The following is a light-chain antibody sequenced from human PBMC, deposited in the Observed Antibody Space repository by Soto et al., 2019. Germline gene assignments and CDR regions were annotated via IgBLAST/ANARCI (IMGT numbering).Light chain of an antibody. CDR1: SSDVGSYNR. CDR3: SLYTSSSTFVV. Sequence: QSVLTQPPSVSGSPGQSVTISCTGTSSDVGSYNRVSWYQQPPGTAPKLMIYEVSNRPSGVPDRFSGSKSGNTASLTISGLQAEDEADHYCSLYTSSSTFVVFGGGTKLTVL. V-gene: IGLV2-18*01. J-gene: IGLJ2*01. CDR2: EVS.